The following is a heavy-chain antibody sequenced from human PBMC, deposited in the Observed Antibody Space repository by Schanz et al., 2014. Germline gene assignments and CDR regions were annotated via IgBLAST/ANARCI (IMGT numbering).Heavy chain of an antibody. V-gene: IGHV3-11*05. Sequence: QVQLVESGGGLVKPGGSLRLSCAASGFTFSDSWMHWVRQAPGKGLVWVSRTSNDGSFTTFADSVKGRFTIFRDNAKDSLYLQMNSLRVEDTAIYYCAKIWKAHHLTGRPGWSDGMDVWGQGTTV. CDR1: GFTFSDSW. CDR2: TSNDGSFT. D-gene: IGHD3-3*01. J-gene: IGHJ6*02. CDR3: AKIWKAHHLTGRPGWSDGMDV.